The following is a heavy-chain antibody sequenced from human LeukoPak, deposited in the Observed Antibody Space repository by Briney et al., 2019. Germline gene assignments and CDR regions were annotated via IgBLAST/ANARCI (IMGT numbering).Heavy chain of an antibody. V-gene: IGHV4-61*02. CDR2: IYTSGST. D-gene: IGHD5-18*01. J-gene: IGHJ6*03. Sequence: SETLSLTCTVSGGSISSGSYYWSWIRQPAGKGLEWIGRIYTSGSTNYNPSLKSRVTISVDTSKNQFSLKLSSVTAADTAVYYCARDESSGGYSYGWGGGPRVRNYYYYMDVWGKGTTVTISS. CDR1: GGSISSGSYY. CDR3: ARDESSGGYSYGWGGGPRVRNYYYYMDV.